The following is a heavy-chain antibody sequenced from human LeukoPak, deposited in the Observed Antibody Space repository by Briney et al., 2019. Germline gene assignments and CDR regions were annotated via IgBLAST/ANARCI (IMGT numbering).Heavy chain of an antibody. CDR2: IIPILGIA. CDR3: ARYSSGWSETTDY. D-gene: IGHD6-19*01. V-gene: IGHV1-69*04. CDR1: GGTLSSYA. Sequence: SVEVSCKASGGTLSSYAISWVRQAPGQGLEWVGRIIPILGIANYAQKFQGRVPITADKSTSTVYMELSSLRSEDTAVCYCARYSSGWSETTDYWGQGTLVTVSS. J-gene: IGHJ4*02.